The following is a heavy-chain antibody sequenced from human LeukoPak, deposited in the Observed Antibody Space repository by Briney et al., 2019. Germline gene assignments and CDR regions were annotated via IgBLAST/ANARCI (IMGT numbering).Heavy chain of an antibody. V-gene: IGHV3-23*01. CDR1: GFTFSSYA. CDR3: VKDRGGSPFYGMDV. Sequence: GFLRLSCAGSGFTFSSYAMSWVRQAPGKGLEWVSTISGSGGAGTYYADSVKGRFAVSGDNSRNTLYLPMNSLRAEDTAVYYCVKDRGGSPFYGMDVWGQGTTVTVSS. D-gene: IGHD1-26*01. J-gene: IGHJ6*02. CDR2: ISGSGGAGT.